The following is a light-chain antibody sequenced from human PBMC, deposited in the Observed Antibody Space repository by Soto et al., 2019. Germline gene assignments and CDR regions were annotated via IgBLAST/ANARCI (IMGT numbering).Light chain of an antibody. Sequence: DIQMTQSPSTLSASVGDRVTITCRASQSTSSYLAWYQEKPGKAPKLLIYQASSLENGVPSRFSGSGSGTEFSLTIRSLKPDDFATYYCQQYSSNSTFGQGTKLDIK. V-gene: IGKV1-5*03. CDR3: QQYSSNST. CDR1: QSTSSY. J-gene: IGKJ1*01. CDR2: QAS.